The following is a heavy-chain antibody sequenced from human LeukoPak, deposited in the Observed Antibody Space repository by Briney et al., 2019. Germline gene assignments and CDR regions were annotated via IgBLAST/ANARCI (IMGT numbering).Heavy chain of an antibody. V-gene: IGHV1-69*16. D-gene: IGHD2-15*01. CDR2: NHTILGTA. Sequence: SVKVSCKASVGTFSSYSISWGRQAPAQGREWRGGNHTILGTANYAQKFQGRVTITTDESTDTADMELSSLRSEDAAVYDCARDNPQLVGVFDYWGKGTLVTVSS. J-gene: IGHJ4*02. CDR1: VGTFSSYS. CDR3: ARDNPQLVGVFDY.